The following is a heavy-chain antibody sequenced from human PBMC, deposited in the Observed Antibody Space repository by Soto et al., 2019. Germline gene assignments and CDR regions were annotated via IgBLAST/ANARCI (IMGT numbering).Heavy chain of an antibody. CDR3: ARGGLLSFGDIIPYDDY. V-gene: IGHV1-8*01. J-gene: IGHJ4*02. Sequence: ASVKVSCKASGYTFTSYDINWVRQATGQGLEWMGWMNPNSGNTGYAQKFQGRVTMTRNTSISTAYMELSSLRSEDTAVYYCARGGLLSFGDIIPYDDYWGQGTLVTVSS. CDR2: MNPNSGNT. D-gene: IGHD3-10*01. CDR1: GYTFTSYD.